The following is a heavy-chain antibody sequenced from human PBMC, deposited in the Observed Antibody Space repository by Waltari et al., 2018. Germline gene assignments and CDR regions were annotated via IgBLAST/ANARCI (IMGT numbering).Heavy chain of an antibody. J-gene: IGHJ4*01. CDR2: INEDGSGK. CDR3: ARGVLVTSGPADY. Sequence: EVQLVESGGGLVQPGGSLRLPCATSGFTFRKLWITWVRRAPGKGLEWVANINEDGSGKDYVDSVKGRFTISRDNAKNSLYLQMSSLRVEDTALYYCARGVLVTSGPADYWGQGTLVTVSS. CDR1: GFTFRKLW. V-gene: IGHV3-7*01. D-gene: IGHD2-15*01.